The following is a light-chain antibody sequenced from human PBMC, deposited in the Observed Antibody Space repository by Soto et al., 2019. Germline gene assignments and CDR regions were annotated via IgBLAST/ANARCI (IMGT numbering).Light chain of an antibody. CDR2: KAS. J-gene: IGKJ1*01. Sequence: DVQMTQSPSTLSASVGDRVTITCRASQSIDIWLAWYQQKPGKAPNLLIYKASTLETGVPSRFTGSGSGTEFTLTISSLKPDDFATYYCQQYNTFSTFGQGTKVEMK. CDR3: QQYNTFST. V-gene: IGKV1-5*03. CDR1: QSIDIW.